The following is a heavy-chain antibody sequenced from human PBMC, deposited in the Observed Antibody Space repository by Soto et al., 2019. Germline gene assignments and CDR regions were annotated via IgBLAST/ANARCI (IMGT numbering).Heavy chain of an antibody. D-gene: IGHD3-16*01. CDR1: GGTFSSRA. V-gene: IGHV1-69*01. J-gene: IGHJ6*02. CDR2: IIPVFGRV. CDR3: ANSRGGTFLGYHGMDI. Sequence: QVQLVQSGPEVKKTGTSVKVSCKASGGTFSSRAISWVRQAPGQGLEWMGGIIPVFGRVNYAEKFQDRVTIPAEESTGTVYMELSSLRSEDTALYYCANSRGGTFLGYHGMDIWGQGTTVSVSS.